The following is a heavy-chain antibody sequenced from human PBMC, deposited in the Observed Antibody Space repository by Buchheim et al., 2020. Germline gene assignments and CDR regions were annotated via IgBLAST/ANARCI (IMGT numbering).Heavy chain of an antibody. Sequence: QVQLVESGGGLVKPGGSLRLFCAASGFTFSDYYMSWIRQAPGKGLEWVSYISSSSSYTNYADSVKGRFIIFSDDDKNSPSLQMNSLRAEDTAVYYCATATYSSGWQGGFDYWGQGTL. CDR1: GFTFSDYY. D-gene: IGHD6-19*01. J-gene: IGHJ4*02. CDR3: ATATYSSGWQGGFDY. V-gene: IGHV3-11*05. CDR2: ISSSSSYT.